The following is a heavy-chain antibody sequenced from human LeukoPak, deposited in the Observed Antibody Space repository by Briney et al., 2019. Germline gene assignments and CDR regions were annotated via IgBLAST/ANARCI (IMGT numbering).Heavy chain of an antibody. J-gene: IGHJ6*02. D-gene: IGHD6-13*01. V-gene: IGHV4-59*08. CDR2: IYYSGST. CDR1: GGSISSYY. CDR3: ARQRRQQLSYYYGMDV. Sequence: NPSETLSLTCTVSGGSISSYYWSWIRQPPGKGLEWIGYIYYSGSTNYNPSLKSRVTISVDTSKNQFSLKLSSVTAADTAVYYCARQRRQQLSYYYGMDVWGQGTMVTVSS.